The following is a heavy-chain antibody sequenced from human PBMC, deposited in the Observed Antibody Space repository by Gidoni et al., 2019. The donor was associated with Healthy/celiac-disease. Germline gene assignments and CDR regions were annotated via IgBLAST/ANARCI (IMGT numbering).Heavy chain of an antibody. CDR1: GFTFGDSA. J-gene: IGHJ6*03. CDR3: TREAIFGVVIIYRDYYYYMDV. V-gene: IGHV3-49*03. D-gene: IGHD3-3*01. CDR2: IRSKAYGGTT. Sequence: EVQLVESGGGLVQPGRSLRLSCTASGFTFGDSAMSWFRQAPGKGREWVGFIRSKAYGGTTEYDASVKGRFTISRDDSKSIAYLQMNSLKTEDTAVYYCTREAIFGVVIIYRDYYYYMDVWGKGTTVTVSS.